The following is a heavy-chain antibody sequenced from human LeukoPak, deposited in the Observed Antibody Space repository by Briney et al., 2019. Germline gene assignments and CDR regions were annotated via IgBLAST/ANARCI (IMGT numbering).Heavy chain of an antibody. Sequence: SETLSLTCTVSGGSISSSSYYWSWIRQPPGKGLEWIGSIYYSWSTYYNPSLKSRVTISVDTSKNQFSLKLSSVTAADTAVYYCARSTLRGVIWGQGNLVTVSS. J-gene: IGHJ4*02. D-gene: IGHD3-10*01. V-gene: IGHV4-39*07. CDR3: ARSTLRGVI. CDR1: GGSISSSSYY. CDR2: IYYSWST.